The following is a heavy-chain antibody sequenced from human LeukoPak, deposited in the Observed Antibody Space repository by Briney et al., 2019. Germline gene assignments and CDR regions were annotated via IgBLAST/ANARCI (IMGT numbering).Heavy chain of an antibody. V-gene: IGHV3-48*03. Sequence: PGGSLRLSCAASGFTFSDYEMNLVRQAPGKGLEFVSFISSSGSPTYYADSVKGRFTISRDNPKNLLFLQMNSLRAEDTAVYYCAVGVGYWGQGTLVTVSS. D-gene: IGHD2-15*01. CDR3: AVGVGY. J-gene: IGHJ4*02. CDR2: ISSSGSPT. CDR1: GFTFSDYE.